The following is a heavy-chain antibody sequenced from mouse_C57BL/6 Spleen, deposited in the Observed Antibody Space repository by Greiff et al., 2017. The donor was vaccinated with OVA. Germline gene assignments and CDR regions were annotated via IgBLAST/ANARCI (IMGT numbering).Heavy chain of an antibody. D-gene: IGHD2-3*01. V-gene: IGHV1-61*01. CDR3: AREGRDGYFFDY. CDR1: GYTFTSYW. J-gene: IGHJ2*01. CDR2: IYPSDSET. Sequence: VQLKQPGAELVRPGSSVKLSCKASGYTFTSYWMDWVKQRPGQGLEWIGNIYPSDSETHYNQKFKDKATLTVDKSSSTAYMQLSSLTSEDSAVYYCAREGRDGYFFDYWGQGTTLTVSS.